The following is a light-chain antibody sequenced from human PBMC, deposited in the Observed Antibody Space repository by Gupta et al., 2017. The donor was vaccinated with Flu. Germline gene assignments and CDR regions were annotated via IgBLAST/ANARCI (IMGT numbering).Light chain of an antibody. CDR1: HCISSY. Sequence: DLQLTQSPSFLSASVGDRVTITCRASHCISSYLAWYQQKPGEAPKLLIYAASTLQSGVPSRFSGSGSGTEFTLTISSLQPEDFATYYCQQLNSYPLTFGRGTKVEIK. CDR2: AAS. J-gene: IGKJ4*01. V-gene: IGKV1-9*01. CDR3: QQLNSYPLT.